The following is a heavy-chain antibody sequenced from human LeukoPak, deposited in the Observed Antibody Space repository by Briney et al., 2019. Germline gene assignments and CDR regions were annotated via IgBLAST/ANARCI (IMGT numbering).Heavy chain of an antibody. CDR1: GGSISSGSYY. CDR2: IYTSGST. J-gene: IGHJ4*02. CDR3: ARDLWAYSSSSGAAWGY. V-gene: IGHV4-61*02. D-gene: IGHD6-6*01. Sequence: ASETLSLTCTVSGGSISSGSYYWSWIRQPAGKGLEWIGRIYTSGSTNYNPSLKSRVTISVDRSKNQFSLKLSSVTAADTAVYYCARDLWAYSSSSGAAWGYWGQGTLVTVSS.